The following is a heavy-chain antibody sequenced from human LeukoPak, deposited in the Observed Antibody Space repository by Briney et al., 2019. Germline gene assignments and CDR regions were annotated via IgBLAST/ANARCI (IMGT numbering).Heavy chain of an antibody. CDR3: TTDQTYCSSTSCYRYYFDH. Sequence: PGGSLRLSCAASGFTFSNAWMTWVRQAPGKGLEWVGRIKSKTDGGTTDYAAPVKGRFTISRDDSKNTLYLQMNSLKTEDTAVYYCTTDQTYCSSTSCYRYYFDHWGQGTLVTVSS. CDR1: GFTFSNAW. D-gene: IGHD2-2*01. V-gene: IGHV3-15*01. J-gene: IGHJ4*02. CDR2: IKSKTDGGTT.